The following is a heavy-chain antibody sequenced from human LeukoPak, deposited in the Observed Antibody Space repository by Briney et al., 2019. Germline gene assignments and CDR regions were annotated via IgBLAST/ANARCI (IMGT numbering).Heavy chain of an antibody. CDR1: GGSISSSSYY. V-gene: IGHV4-39*01. D-gene: IGHD3-10*01. Sequence: PSETLSLTCTVSGGSISSSSYYWGWIRQRPVKGLEWIGSIYYSGSTYYNPSLKSRVTISVDTSKNQFSLKLSSVTAADTAVYYCARRLYYGSGTYGYWGQGTLVTVSS. CDR2: IYYSGST. CDR3: ARRLYYGSGTYGY. J-gene: IGHJ4*02.